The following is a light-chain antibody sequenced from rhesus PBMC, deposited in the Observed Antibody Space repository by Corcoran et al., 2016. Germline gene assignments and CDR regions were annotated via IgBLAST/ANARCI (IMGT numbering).Light chain of an antibody. Sequence: DIQMTQSPSSLSASVGDRVTITCRASQGISSYLAWYQQKPGKAPKPLIYYASNLESGVPSRFSGSGSGTEFTLTINSLQPEDFATYYWQQYNSDPYSFGQGTKVEIK. CDR2: YAS. J-gene: IGKJ2*01. CDR3: QQYNSDPYS. CDR1: QGISSY. V-gene: IGKV1-37*01.